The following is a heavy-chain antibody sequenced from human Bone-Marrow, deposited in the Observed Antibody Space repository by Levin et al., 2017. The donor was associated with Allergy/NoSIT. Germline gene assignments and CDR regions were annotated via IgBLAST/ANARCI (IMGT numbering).Heavy chain of an antibody. CDR3: AKDYYVLRFLEWLPDSGGMDV. Sequence: LSLTCAASGFTFSSYAMSWVRQAPGKGLEWVSAISGSGGSTYYADSVKGRFTISRDNSKNTLYLQMNSLRAEDTAVYYCAKDYYVLRFLEWLPDSGGMDVWGQGTTVTVSS. V-gene: IGHV3-23*01. D-gene: IGHD3-3*01. CDR2: ISGSGGST. CDR1: GFTFSSYA. J-gene: IGHJ6*02.